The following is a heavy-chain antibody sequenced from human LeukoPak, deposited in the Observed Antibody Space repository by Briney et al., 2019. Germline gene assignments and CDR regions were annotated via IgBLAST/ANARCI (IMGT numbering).Heavy chain of an antibody. Sequence: PGGSLRLSCVASGFSFNNYRMTWVRQAPGKGLEWVANIKQDGSEKQYVDSVKGRFAISRDNAKKSLYLQINTLRAEDTAVYYCVRGPHIAATSYWGQGTLVTVSS. J-gene: IGHJ4*02. D-gene: IGHD6-25*01. V-gene: IGHV3-7*03. CDR2: IKQDGSEK. CDR3: VRGPHIAATSY. CDR1: GFSFNNYR.